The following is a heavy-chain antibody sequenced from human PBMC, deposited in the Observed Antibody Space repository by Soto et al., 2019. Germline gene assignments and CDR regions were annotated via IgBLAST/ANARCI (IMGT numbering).Heavy chain of an antibody. CDR1: GFSLTSYA. V-gene: IGHV3-43*01. CDR2: ISWDGGST. CDR3: AKDIAVAGFGRYYYYYGMDV. Sequence: GGSLRLSCAVFGFSLTSYATSWVRQAPGKGLEWVSLISWDGGSTYYADSVKGRFTISRDNSKNSLYLQMNSLRTEDTALYYWAKDIAVAGFGRYYYYYGMDVWGQGTTVTAP. J-gene: IGHJ6*02. D-gene: IGHD6-19*01.